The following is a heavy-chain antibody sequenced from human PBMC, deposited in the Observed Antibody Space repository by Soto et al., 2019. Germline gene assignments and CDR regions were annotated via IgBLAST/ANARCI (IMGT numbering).Heavy chain of an antibody. V-gene: IGHV4-39*01. CDR1: GGSISSSSYY. CDR3: ARQKFGPKFFDY. CDR2: IYYSGST. J-gene: IGHJ4*02. Sequence: SETLSLPCTVSGGSISSSSYYWGWIRQPPGKGLEWIGSIYYSGSTSYNPSLKGRVTMSVDTSKNQFSLKLSSVTAADTAVYYCARQKFGPKFFDYWGQGTLVTVSS. D-gene: IGHD3-10*01.